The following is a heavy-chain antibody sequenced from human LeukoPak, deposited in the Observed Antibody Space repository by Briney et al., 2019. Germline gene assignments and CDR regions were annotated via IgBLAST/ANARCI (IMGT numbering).Heavy chain of an antibody. Sequence: GGSLRLSCAASGFTFSTYAMHWVRQAPGKGLEWVADISFDGNNEHYADSVKGRFNISGDNSKNTVYLQMSSLRTEDTAVYYCARVGASLGLNGDYWGQATLVSVSS. D-gene: IGHD1-7*01. J-gene: IGHJ4*02. CDR2: ISFDGNNE. CDR1: GFTFSTYA. CDR3: ARVGASLGLNGDY. V-gene: IGHV3-30*04.